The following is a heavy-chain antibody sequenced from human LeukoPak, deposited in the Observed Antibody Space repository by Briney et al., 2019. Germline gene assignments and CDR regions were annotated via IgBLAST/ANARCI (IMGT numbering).Heavy chain of an antibody. CDR2: ISASGIST. D-gene: IGHD3-9*01. CDR3: AKGDNDILTGYYNSFDY. J-gene: IGHJ4*02. V-gene: IGHV3-23*01. CDR1: GFTVSNSY. Sequence: GGSLRLSCAASGFTVSNSYMNWVRQAPGKGLEWVSSISASGISTYYSDSVKGRFTISRDNSKNTLYLQMNSLRAEDTAVYYCAKGDNDILTGYYNSFDYWGQGTLVTVSS.